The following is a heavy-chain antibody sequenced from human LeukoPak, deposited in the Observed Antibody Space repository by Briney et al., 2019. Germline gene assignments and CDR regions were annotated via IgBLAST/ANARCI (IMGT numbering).Heavy chain of an antibody. D-gene: IGHD6-13*01. Sequence: SETLSLTCTVSGGSLSSGNYYWAWIRQPPGKGLGWMGSVDNSGGSYYNPSLKSRVTISVDTSRDQFSLKLSSVTAADTAVYYCARLLAAAKTDYFDFWGQGILVTVSS. J-gene: IGHJ4*02. CDR2: VDNSGGS. CDR3: ARLLAAAKTDYFDF. V-gene: IGHV4-39*01. CDR1: GGSLSSGNYY.